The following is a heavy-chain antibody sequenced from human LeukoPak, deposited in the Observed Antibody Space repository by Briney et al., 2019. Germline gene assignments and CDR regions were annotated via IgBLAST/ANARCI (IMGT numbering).Heavy chain of an antibody. Sequence: GESLTISCEGSGYSFSNYWIGWVRQMPGKGLEWMGLIYPGDYETRYIPSFQGLVTISVDKSISTAYLQWSSLKASDTAMYYCAIPPGYCGNDCSFDHWGQGTLVTVSS. D-gene: IGHD2-21*02. V-gene: IGHV5-51*01. J-gene: IGHJ4*02. CDR3: AIPPGYCGNDCSFDH. CDR1: GYSFSNYW. CDR2: IYPGDYET.